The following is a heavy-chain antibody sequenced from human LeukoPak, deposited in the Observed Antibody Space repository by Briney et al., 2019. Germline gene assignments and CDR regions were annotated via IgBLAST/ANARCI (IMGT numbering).Heavy chain of an antibody. Sequence: QAGGSLRLSCAASGFTFSSYAMSWVRQPPGKGLEWVSAISGSGGSTYYADSVKGRFTISRDNSKNTLYLQMNSLRAEDTAVYYCAKMGPRWYYYGMDVWGQGTTVTVSS. CDR2: ISGSGGST. J-gene: IGHJ6*02. CDR3: AKMGPRWYYYGMDV. CDR1: GFTFSSYA. D-gene: IGHD6-13*01. V-gene: IGHV3-23*01.